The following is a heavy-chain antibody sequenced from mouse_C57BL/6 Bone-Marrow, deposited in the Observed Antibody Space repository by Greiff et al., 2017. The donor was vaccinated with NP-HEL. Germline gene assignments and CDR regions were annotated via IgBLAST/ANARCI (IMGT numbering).Heavy chain of an antibody. CDR3: AWDGYYPFAY. CDR2: IHPNSGST. J-gene: IGHJ3*01. CDR1: GYTFTSYW. Sequence: QVQLQQPGAELVKPGASVKLSCKASGYTFTSYWMHWVKQRPGQGLEWIGMIHPNSGSTNYNEKFKSKATLTVAKSSSTAYMQLSSLTSEDSAVYYCAWDGYYPFAYWGQGTLVTVSA. D-gene: IGHD2-3*01. V-gene: IGHV1-64*01.